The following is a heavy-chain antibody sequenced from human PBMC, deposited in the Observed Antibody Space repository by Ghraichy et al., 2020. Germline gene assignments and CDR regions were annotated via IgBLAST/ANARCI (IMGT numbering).Heavy chain of an antibody. D-gene: IGHD6-13*01. Sequence: SETLSLTCAVYGGSFSGYYWSWIRQPPGKGLEWIGEINHSGSTNYNPSLKSRVTISVDTSKNQFSLKLSSVTAADTAVYYCARVGPVAAGTSIDYWGQGTLVTVSS. CDR2: INHSGST. V-gene: IGHV4-34*01. CDR3: ARVGPVAAGTSIDY. CDR1: GGSFSGYY. J-gene: IGHJ4*02.